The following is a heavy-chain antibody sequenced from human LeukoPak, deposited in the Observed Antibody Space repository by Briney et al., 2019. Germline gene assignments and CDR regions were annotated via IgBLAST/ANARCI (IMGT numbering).Heavy chain of an antibody. CDR1: GGSISSYY. CDR3: AKDIRGSGEDAFDI. CDR2: ISWNSGRI. Sequence: LSLTCTVSGGSISSYYWSWIRQPPGKGLEWVSGISWNSGRIGYAGSVKGRFTISRDNAKNSLYLQMNSLRAEDTALYYCAKDIRGSGEDAFDIWGQGTMVTVSS. D-gene: IGHD3-16*01. V-gene: IGHV3-9*01. J-gene: IGHJ3*02.